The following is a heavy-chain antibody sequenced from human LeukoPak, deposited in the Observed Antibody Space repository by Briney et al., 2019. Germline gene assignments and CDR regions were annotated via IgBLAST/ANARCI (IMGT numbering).Heavy chain of an antibody. Sequence: GGSLRLSRAPSGFTFSSYSMSWVRQAPGEGLEWVSYISSSSSTIYYADSVKGRFTISRDNAKNSLYLQMNSLRDEDTAVYYCARQCGGGSCYLVNSYMDVWGKGTTVTVSS. J-gene: IGHJ6*03. D-gene: IGHD2-15*01. V-gene: IGHV3-48*02. CDR1: GFTFSSYS. CDR2: ISSSSSTI. CDR3: ARQCGGGSCYLVNSYMDV.